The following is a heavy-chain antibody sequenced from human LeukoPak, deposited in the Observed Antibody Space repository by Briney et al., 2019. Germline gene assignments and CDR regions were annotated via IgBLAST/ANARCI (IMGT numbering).Heavy chain of an antibody. CDR1: GFTFSTYS. CDR2: ISSSSSHI. D-gene: IGHD3-10*01. J-gene: IGHJ4*02. Sequence: GGSLRLSCAASGFTFSTYSMSWVRQAPGKGLEWVSSISSSSSHIYYADSVKGRFTMSRDNAKNSLYLQMNSLRADDTAVYYCARGGTMVRGVMIYWGQGTLVTVSS. CDR3: ARGGTMVRGVMIY. V-gene: IGHV3-21*01.